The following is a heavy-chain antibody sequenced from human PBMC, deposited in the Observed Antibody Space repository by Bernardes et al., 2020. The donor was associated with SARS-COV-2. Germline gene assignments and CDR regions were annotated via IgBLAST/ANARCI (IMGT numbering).Heavy chain of an antibody. Sequence: SLRLSCAASGLRFSNDYMTWVRQAPGKGLEWVSVIYSDGRTYHADAVKGRLTISRDNSKNTLYLQMNSLRAEDTAVYYCARGTFGGYCDSTHCRLGDMDVWGKGTTVTV. CDR1: GLRFSNDY. CDR2: IYSDGRT. CDR3: ARGTFGGYCDSTHCRLGDMDV. J-gene: IGHJ6*03. V-gene: IGHV3-66*02. D-gene: IGHD2-2*01.